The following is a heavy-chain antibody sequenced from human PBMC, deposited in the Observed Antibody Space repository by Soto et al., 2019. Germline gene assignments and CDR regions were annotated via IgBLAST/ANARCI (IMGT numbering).Heavy chain of an antibody. J-gene: IGHJ4*02. D-gene: IGHD6-6*01. Sequence: QVQLVESGGGVVQPGRSLRLSCAASGFTFSSYAMHWVRQAPGKGLEWVAVISYDGSNKYYADSVKGRFTISRDNSKNTLYLQMNSLRAEDTAVYYCARDSHRYHSSSYLFDCWGQGTLVTVSS. CDR1: GFTFSSYA. V-gene: IGHV3-30-3*01. CDR2: ISYDGSNK. CDR3: ARDSHRYHSSSYLFDC.